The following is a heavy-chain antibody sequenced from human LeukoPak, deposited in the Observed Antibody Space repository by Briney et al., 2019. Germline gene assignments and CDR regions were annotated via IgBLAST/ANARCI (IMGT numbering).Heavy chain of an antibody. Sequence: SVKVSCKASGFTFTNSAMQWVRQARGQRLEWIGWIVVGSGKTKYAQKFQERVTITRDMSTSTAYMELSSLRSEDTAVYYCAAASRYNSGWFDFDYWGQGTLVTVSS. J-gene: IGHJ4*02. CDR2: IVVGSGKT. V-gene: IGHV1-58*02. D-gene: IGHD6-19*01. CDR1: GFTFTNSA. CDR3: AAASRYNSGWFDFDY.